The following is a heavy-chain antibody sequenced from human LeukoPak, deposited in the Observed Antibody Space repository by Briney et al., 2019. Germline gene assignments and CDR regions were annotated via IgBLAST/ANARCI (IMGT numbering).Heavy chain of an antibody. CDR2: IKSKTDGGTT. V-gene: IGHV3-15*01. Sequence: GGPLRLSCAASGFTFSDAWMSWVRQAPGKGLEWVGRIKSKTDGGTTDYAALVKGRFTISRDDSKNTLYLQMDSLKTEDTALYYCTAGDAYWGQGTLVTVSS. CDR3: TAGDAY. CDR1: GFTFSDAW. J-gene: IGHJ4*02.